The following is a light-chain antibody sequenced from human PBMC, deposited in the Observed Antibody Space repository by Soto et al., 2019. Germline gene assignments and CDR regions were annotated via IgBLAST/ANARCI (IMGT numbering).Light chain of an antibody. Sequence: QSVLTQPASVSVAPGQSITISCTGTRSDVGSYKLVSWYQHHPGKAPKLMISEVSKGPSGISDRFSGSKSGTKESLKISAIQAEDEADYYCSSYAGTNNHTKFGRANKLTV. CDR2: EVS. J-gene: IGLJ7*01. V-gene: IGLV2-23*02. CDR1: RSDVGSYKL. CDR3: SSYAGTNNHTK.